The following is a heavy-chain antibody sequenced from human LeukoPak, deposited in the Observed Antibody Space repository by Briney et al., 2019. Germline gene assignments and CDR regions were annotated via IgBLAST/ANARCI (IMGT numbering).Heavy chain of an antibody. V-gene: IGHV4-38-2*02. J-gene: IGHJ5*02. CDR1: GYSISSGYY. CDR3: ARVPHSSSSEWFDP. D-gene: IGHD6-6*01. Sequence: SETLSLTCTVSGYSISSGYYWGWIRQPPGKGLEWIGSIYHSGSTYYNPSLKSRVTISVDTSKNQFSLKLSSATAADTAVYYCARVPHSSSSEWFDPWGQGTLVTVSS. CDR2: IYHSGST.